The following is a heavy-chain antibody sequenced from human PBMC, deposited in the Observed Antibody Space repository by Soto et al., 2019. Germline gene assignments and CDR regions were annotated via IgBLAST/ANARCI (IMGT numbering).Heavy chain of an antibody. V-gene: IGHV1-69*13. CDR3: ARWATTLSWFDP. Sequence: SVKVSCKASGGTFSSYAISWVRQAPGQGLEWMGGIIPIFGTANYAQKFQGRVTITADESTSTAYMELSSLRSEDTAVYYCARWATTLSWFDPWGQGTLVTVSS. D-gene: IGHD4-4*01. CDR2: IIPIFGTA. J-gene: IGHJ5*02. CDR1: GGTFSSYA.